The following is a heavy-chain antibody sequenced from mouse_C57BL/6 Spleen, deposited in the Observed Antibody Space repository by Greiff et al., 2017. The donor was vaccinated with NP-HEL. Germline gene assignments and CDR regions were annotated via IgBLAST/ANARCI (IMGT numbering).Heavy chain of an antibody. CDR2: ISGGGGNT. J-gene: IGHJ4*01. Sequence: EVMLVESGGGLVKPGGSLKLSCAASGFTFSSYTMSWVRQTPEKRLEWVATISGGGGNTYYPDSVKGRFTISRDNAKNTLYLQMSSLRSEDTALYYCASPYSNYYYAMDYWGQGTSVTVSS. CDR1: GFTFSSYT. D-gene: IGHD2-5*01. CDR3: ASPYSNYYYAMDY. V-gene: IGHV5-9*01.